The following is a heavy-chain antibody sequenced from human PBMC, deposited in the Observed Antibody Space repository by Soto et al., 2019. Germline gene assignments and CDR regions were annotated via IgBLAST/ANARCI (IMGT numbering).Heavy chain of an antibody. Sequence: EVQLVQSGAEVKKPGDSLKFSCKGSGYSFTSYWIVWVRQMPGKVREGMGIIYPGDYDTRYSPSLQGQVTISADKSHSTSYLKWSGLNASDTAMYYCARVGHSSSRVYDYGMDVWGQGTTVTVSS. CDR1: GYSFTSYW. V-gene: IGHV5-51*01. J-gene: IGHJ6*02. CDR3: ARVGHSSSRVYDYGMDV. CDR2: IYPGDYDT. D-gene: IGHD6-13*01.